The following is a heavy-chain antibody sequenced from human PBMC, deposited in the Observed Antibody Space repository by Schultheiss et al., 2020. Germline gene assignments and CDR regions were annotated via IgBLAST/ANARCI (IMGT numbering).Heavy chain of an antibody. D-gene: IGHD1-26*01. Sequence: ASVKVSCKASGYTFTSYYMHWVRQAPGQGLEWMGWISAYNGNTNYAQKLQGRVTMTTDTSTSTAYMELRSLRSDDTAVYYCARDSGSYDAFDIWGQGTMVTVSS. J-gene: IGHJ3*02. CDR2: ISAYNGNT. V-gene: IGHV1-18*04. CDR3: ARDSGSYDAFDI. CDR1: GYTFTSYY.